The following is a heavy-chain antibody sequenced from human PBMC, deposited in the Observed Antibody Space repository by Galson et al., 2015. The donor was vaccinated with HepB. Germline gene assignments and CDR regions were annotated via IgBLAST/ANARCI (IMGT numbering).Heavy chain of an antibody. Sequence: SVKVSCKASGSTFTSYGISWVRQAPGQGLEWMGWISAYNGNTNYAQKLQGRVTMTTDTSTSTAYMELRSLRSDDTAVYYCATSTYYYDSSGYYLDAFDIWGQGTMVTVSS. V-gene: IGHV1-18*01. J-gene: IGHJ3*02. CDR1: GSTFTSYG. D-gene: IGHD3-22*01. CDR3: ATSTYYYDSSGYYLDAFDI. CDR2: ISAYNGNT.